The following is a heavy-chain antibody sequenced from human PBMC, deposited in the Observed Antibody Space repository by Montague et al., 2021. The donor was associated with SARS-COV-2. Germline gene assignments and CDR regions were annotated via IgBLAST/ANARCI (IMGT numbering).Heavy chain of an antibody. D-gene: IGHD1-26*01. CDR2: IYYSGST. J-gene: IGHJ4*02. CDR1: GGSISSSSYY. Sequence: SETLSLTCTVSGGSISSSSYYWAWIRQPPGKGLEWIGSIYYSGSTYYNPSLKSRVSMSADKSWNQFSLRLTSVTAADTAIYYCARKGSGRSDLAYWGQGTLVTVSS. CDR3: ARKGSGRSDLAY. V-gene: IGHV4-39*07.